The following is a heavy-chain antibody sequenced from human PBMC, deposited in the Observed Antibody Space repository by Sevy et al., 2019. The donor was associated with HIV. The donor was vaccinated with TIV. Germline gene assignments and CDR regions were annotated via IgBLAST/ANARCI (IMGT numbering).Heavy chain of an antibody. V-gene: IGHV1-3*01. CDR3: AVGGLGGSYVRGDYYYYIDV. J-gene: IGHJ6*03. CDR1: GYTFTSYA. CDR2: INAGNGNT. D-gene: IGHD3-16*01. Sequence: ASVKVSCKASGYTFTSYAMHWVRQAPGQRLEWMGWINAGNGNTKNSQKFQGRVTITRDTYASTAYMELSSRRSEDTAVYYCAVGGLGGSYVRGDYYYYIDVWGKGTTVTVSS.